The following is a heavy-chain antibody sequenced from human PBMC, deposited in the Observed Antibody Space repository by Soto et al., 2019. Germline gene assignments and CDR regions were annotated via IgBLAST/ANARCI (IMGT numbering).Heavy chain of an antibody. Sequence: GGSLRLSCAASGFTFSSYGMHWVRQAPGKGLEWVAVIWYDGSNKYYADSVKGRFTISRDNSKNTLYLQMNSLRAEDTAVYYCARAYSSGWSDPYYFDYWGQGTLVTVSS. CDR1: GFTFSSYG. CDR3: ARAYSSGWSDPYYFDY. D-gene: IGHD6-19*01. CDR2: IWYDGSNK. J-gene: IGHJ4*02. V-gene: IGHV3-33*01.